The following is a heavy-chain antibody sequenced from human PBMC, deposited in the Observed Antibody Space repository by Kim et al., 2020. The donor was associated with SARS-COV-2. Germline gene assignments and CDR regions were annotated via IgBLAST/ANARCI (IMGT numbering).Heavy chain of an antibody. CDR3: ARQIVVVPAAIFSDPHDYGMDV. V-gene: IGHV5-51*01. CDR2: IYPGDSDT. CDR1: GYSFTSYW. D-gene: IGHD2-2*01. Sequence: GESLKISCKGSGYSFTSYWIGWVRQMPGKGLEWMGIIYPGDSDTRYSPSFQGQVTISADKSISTAYLQWSSLKASDTAMYYCARQIVVVPAAIFSDPHDYGMDVWGQGTTVTVSS. J-gene: IGHJ6*02.